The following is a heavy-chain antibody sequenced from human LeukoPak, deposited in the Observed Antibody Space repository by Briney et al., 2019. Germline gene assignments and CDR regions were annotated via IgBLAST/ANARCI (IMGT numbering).Heavy chain of an antibody. D-gene: IGHD2-2*02. V-gene: IGHV4-30-4*07. Sequence: SDTLSLTCVVSGGSMKTADYSWSWIRQSPAKGLEWLGLIYYSGNTYYNPSLKSRLAISIETSKNQFSLKVDSVTAADTAVYFCAREYTGNAYIWLGPGGQGIRVIVSS. CDR3: AREYTGNAYIWLGP. J-gene: IGHJ5*02. CDR2: IYYSGNT. CDR1: GGSMKTADYS.